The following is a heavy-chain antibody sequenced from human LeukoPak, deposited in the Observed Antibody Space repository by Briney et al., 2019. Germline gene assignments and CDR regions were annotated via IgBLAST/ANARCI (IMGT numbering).Heavy chain of an antibody. V-gene: IGHV3-9*01. Sequence: GRSLTLSCAASGSTFDDHAMHWVRQAPGKGLEWVGGISCNSETIGYADSVKGRFTISRDNAKNYLYLQTHTLRAEDTALYYCAKDKDAWGCSGWYKFDYWGQGTLVTVFS. CDR3: AKDKDAWGCSGWYKFDY. J-gene: IGHJ4*02. CDR2: ISCNSETI. D-gene: IGHD6-19*01. CDR1: GSTFDDHA.